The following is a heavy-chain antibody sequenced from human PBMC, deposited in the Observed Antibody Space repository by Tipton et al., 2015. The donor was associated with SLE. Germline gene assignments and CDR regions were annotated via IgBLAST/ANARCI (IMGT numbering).Heavy chain of an antibody. V-gene: IGHV3-13*01. CDR2: ISSAGDT. D-gene: IGHD1-26*01. J-gene: IGHJ5*02. CDR3: ARGGGSYNWFDP. Sequence: LRLSCAASGFTFNSYSMNWVRQAPGRGLEWVSSISSAGDTYYPGSVKGRFTISRENAKNSLYLQMNSLRAGDTAVYYCARGGGSYNWFDPWGQGTLVTVSS. CDR1: GFTFNSYS.